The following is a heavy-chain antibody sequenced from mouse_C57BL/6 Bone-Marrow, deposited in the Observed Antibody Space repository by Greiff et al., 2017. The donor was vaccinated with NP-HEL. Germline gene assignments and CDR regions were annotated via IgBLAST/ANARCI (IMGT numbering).Heavy chain of an antibody. D-gene: IGHD1-1*01. CDR2: IDPEDGET. CDR1: GFNIKDYY. Sequence: EVKLQESGAELVKPGASVKLSCTASGFNIKDYYMHWVKQRTEQGLEWIGRIDPEDGETKYAPKFQGKATITADTSSNTAYLQLSSLTSEDTAVYYCARRSDGSAWFAYWGQGTLVTVSA. J-gene: IGHJ3*01. CDR3: ARRSDGSAWFAY. V-gene: IGHV14-2*01.